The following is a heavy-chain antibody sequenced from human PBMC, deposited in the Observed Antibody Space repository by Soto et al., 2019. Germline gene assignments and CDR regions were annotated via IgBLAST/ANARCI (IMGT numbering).Heavy chain of an antibody. CDR2: INHRGSS. Sequence: TLSLTCTVTGGSMTSGDQSWTWIRHRPGEGLEWFGYINHRGSSYYNPSLKSRVSMSVDTSKNQFSLKLSSVTAADTAVYYCARELPQRQGRNMDVWGQGTTVT. CDR3: ARELPQRQGRNMDV. J-gene: IGHJ6*02. V-gene: IGHV4-31*03. CDR1: GGSMTSGDQS. D-gene: IGHD1-1*01.